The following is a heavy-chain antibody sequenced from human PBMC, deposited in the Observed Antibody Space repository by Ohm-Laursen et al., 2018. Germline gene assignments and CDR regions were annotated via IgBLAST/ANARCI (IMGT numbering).Heavy chain of an antibody. Sequence: SLRLSCAASGFTFSSYAMNWVRQAPGKGLEWVSYISSSGTTMYYADSVKGRFTISRDNAKNSLYLQMNSLRAEDTAVYFCARDVDCWGQGTLVTVSS. CDR3: ARDVDC. J-gene: IGHJ4*02. V-gene: IGHV3-48*03. CDR1: GFTFSSYA. CDR2: ISSSGTTM.